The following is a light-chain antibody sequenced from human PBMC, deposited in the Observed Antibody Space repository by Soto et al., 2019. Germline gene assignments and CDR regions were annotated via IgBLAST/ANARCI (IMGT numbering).Light chain of an antibody. CDR3: QKYNSAPLT. CDR2: AAS. V-gene: IGKV1-27*01. J-gene: IGKJ4*01. CDR1: KGIAPY. Sequence: DVQMTQSPSSLPQSEGDRSTTIGRGGKGIAPYLAWFQQKPGKVPNLLIYAASTLQSGVPSRFSGSGSGTDFTLTISSLQPEDVGTYYCQKYNSAPLTFGGGTKVEIK.